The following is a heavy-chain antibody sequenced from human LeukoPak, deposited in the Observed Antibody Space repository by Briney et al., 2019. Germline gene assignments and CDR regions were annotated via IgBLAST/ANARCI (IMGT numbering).Heavy chain of an antibody. CDR1: GFTFDDYA. CDR2: ISWNSGSI. CDR3: AKDIYSSSWYYFAY. Sequence: SGGSLRLSCAASGFTFDDYAMHWVRQAPGKGLEWVSGISWNSGSIGYADSVKGRFTISRDNAKNSLYLQMNSLRAEDTALYYCAKDIYSSSWYYFAYWGQGTLVTVSS. D-gene: IGHD6-13*01. V-gene: IGHV3-9*01. J-gene: IGHJ4*02.